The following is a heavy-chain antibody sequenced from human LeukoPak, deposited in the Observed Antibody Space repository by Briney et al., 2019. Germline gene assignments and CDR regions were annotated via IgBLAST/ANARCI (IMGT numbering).Heavy chain of an antibody. CDR2: ISGSGGST. CDR3: AKALGIAVAGPLDY. Sequence: GALRLSCAASGFTFSSYAMSWVRQAPGKGLEWVSAISGSGGSTYYADSVKGRFTISRDNSKNTLYLQMNSLRAEDTAVYYCAKALGIAVAGPLDYWGQGTLVTVSS. CDR1: GFTFSSYA. J-gene: IGHJ4*02. D-gene: IGHD6-19*01. V-gene: IGHV3-23*01.